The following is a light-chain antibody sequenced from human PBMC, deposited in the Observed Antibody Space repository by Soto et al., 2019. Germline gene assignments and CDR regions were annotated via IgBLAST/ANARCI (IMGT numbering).Light chain of an antibody. Sequence: QAVVTQPPSASGTPGQRVIMSCSGTSSNIGSNTANWYQQVPGMAPKLLIYLNDQRPSGVPDRFSGSKSGTSASLAISGLQSEDEADYYCAAWDDNVNGPVFGGGTQLTVL. CDR1: SSNIGSNT. V-gene: IGLV1-44*01. CDR3: AAWDDNVNGPV. J-gene: IGLJ3*02. CDR2: LND.